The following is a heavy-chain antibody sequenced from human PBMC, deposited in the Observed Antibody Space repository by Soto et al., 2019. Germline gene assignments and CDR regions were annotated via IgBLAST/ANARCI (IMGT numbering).Heavy chain of an antibody. CDR2: IYYSGST. J-gene: IGHJ3*02. V-gene: IGHV4-31*03. Sequence: QVQLQESGPGLVKPSQTLSLTCTVSGGSISSGGYYWSWIRQHPGKGLEWIGYIYYSGSTYYNPSLKRRVTISVDTSKNQVSLKLSPGTAADTAVYYCARERMVQHQMGAFDIWGQGTMVTVSS. CDR1: GGSISSGGYY. D-gene: IGHD1-1*01. CDR3: ARERMVQHQMGAFDI.